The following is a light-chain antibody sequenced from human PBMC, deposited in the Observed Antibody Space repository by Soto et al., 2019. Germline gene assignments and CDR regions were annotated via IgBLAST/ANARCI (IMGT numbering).Light chain of an antibody. J-gene: IGLJ1*01. Sequence: QSVLAQPSSVSGSPGQSITISCTGTSTDVGGYNYVSWYQHHPGKGPKLIIYEVSNRPSGVSDRFSGSKSGNKASLIISNPEAEDESDYYCGSCTSTDTPFVFGTGTKVTVL. CDR1: STDVGGYNY. CDR2: EVS. CDR3: GSCTSTDTPFV. V-gene: IGLV2-14*01.